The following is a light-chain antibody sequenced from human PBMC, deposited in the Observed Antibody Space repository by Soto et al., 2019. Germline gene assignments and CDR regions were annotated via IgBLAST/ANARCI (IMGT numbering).Light chain of an antibody. J-gene: IGLJ1*01. Sequence: QSALTQPASVSGSPGQSITISCTGSSSDIGGYDYVAWYQQYPGKAPQLIIYEVNNRPSGISNRFSASKSGNTASLTRSGLQAEDEADYYCSSYSSSSTKVFGTGTKVTVL. CDR1: SSDIGGYDY. V-gene: IGLV2-14*01. CDR3: SSYSSSSTKV. CDR2: EVN.